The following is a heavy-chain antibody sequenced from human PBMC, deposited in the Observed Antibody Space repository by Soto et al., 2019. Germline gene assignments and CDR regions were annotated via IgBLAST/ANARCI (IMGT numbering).Heavy chain of an antibody. D-gene: IGHD5-12*01. CDR3: ARGGDIVAIPIDY. CDR2: IYSGGST. J-gene: IGHJ4*02. V-gene: IGHV3-53*02. Sequence: EVQLVETGGGLIQPGGSLRLSCAASGFTVSSNYMSWVRQAPGKGLEWVSVIYSGGSTYYADSVKGRFTISRDNSKNTLYLQMNSLRAEDTAVYYCARGGDIVAIPIDYWGQGTLVTVSS. CDR1: GFTVSSNY.